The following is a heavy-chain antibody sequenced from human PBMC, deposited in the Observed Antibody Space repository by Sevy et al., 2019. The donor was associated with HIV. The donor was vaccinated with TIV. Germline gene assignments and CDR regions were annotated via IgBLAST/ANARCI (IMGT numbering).Heavy chain of an antibody. V-gene: IGHV3-23*01. CDR2: ISASGGST. D-gene: IGHD3-22*01. J-gene: IGHJ4*02. Sequence: GESLKISCAASGFTFSKYAMSWVRQAPGKGLEWVSAISASGGSTYYADSVKGRFTISRDNSKNTLYLQMNSLRAEDTAVYYCAKEYFDSSGYYLYYFDYWGQGTLVTVSS. CDR1: GFTFSKYA. CDR3: AKEYFDSSGYYLYYFDY.